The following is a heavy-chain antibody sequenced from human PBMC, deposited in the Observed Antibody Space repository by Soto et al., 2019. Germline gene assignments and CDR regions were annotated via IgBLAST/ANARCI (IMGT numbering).Heavy chain of an antibody. CDR3: AKDVSSRRWFDP. V-gene: IGHV4-4*07. Sequence: QVQLQESGPGLVKPSETLSLTCAVSGASIRSYHWSWIRQPAGKGLEWIGRMQHTGNTNYNPSLKSRVTMSVDASKNQISLTMTSGTAADTAVYFCAKDVSSRRWFDPWGQGILVIVSA. J-gene: IGHJ5*02. D-gene: IGHD3-16*01. CDR1: GASIRSYH. CDR2: MQHTGNT.